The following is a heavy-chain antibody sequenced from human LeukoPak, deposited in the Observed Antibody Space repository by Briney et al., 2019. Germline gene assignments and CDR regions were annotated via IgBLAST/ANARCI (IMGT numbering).Heavy chain of an antibody. V-gene: IGHV4-39*01. CDR1: GGSISSSSYY. Sequence: KTSETLSLTCTVSGGSISSSSYYWGWIRQPPGKGLEWIGSIYYSGSTYYNPSLKSRVTISVDTSKNQFSLKLSSVTAADTAVYYCARQQHRGSSWYDAFDIWGQGTMVTVSS. D-gene: IGHD6-13*01. J-gene: IGHJ3*02. CDR2: IYYSGST. CDR3: ARQQHRGSSWYDAFDI.